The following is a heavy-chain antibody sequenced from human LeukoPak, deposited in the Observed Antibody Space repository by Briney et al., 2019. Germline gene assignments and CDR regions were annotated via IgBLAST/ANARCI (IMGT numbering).Heavy chain of an antibody. CDR3: AKDGSSWPFDY. J-gene: IGHJ4*02. D-gene: IGHD6-13*01. Sequence: GGSLRLSCSASAFTFSVYWMTWVRQAPGKGLEWVATIKEDGTDKYYADSVKGRFTISRDNSKNTLYLQMNSLRAEDTAVYYCAKDGSSWPFDYWGQGTLVTVSS. CDR1: AFTFSVYW. V-gene: IGHV3-30*18. CDR2: IKEDGTDK.